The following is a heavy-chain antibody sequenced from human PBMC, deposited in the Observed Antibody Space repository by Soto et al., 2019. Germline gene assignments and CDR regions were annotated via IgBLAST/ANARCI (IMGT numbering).Heavy chain of an antibody. J-gene: IGHJ3*02. CDR1: GYTFTGYY. D-gene: IGHD3-16*01. Sequence: QVQLVQSGAEVKKPGASVKVSCKASGYTFTGYYMHWVRQAPGQGLEWMGWINPNSGGTNYAQKFQGWVTMTRDTSIITAYMELSRLRSDDTAVYYCATFFWGIEGDAFDIWGQGTMVTVSS. V-gene: IGHV1-2*04. CDR2: INPNSGGT. CDR3: ATFFWGIEGDAFDI.